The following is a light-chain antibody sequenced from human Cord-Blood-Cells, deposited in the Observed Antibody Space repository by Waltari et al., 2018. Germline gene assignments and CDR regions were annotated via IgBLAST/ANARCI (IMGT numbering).Light chain of an antibody. J-gene: IGLJ2*01. CDR2: SNN. Sequence: QSVLTQPPSASGTPGQRVTISCSGSSSNIGSNTVNWYQQLPGTAPKLLIYSNNRRPSGVPDRFSGSKSGTSASLAISGLQSEDEADYYCCSYAGSSIVVFGGGTKLTVL. CDR3: CSYAGSSIVV. CDR1: SSNIGSNT. V-gene: IGLV1-44*01.